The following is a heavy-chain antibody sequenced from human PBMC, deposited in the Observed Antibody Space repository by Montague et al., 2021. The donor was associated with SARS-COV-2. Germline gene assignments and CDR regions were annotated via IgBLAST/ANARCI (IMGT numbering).Heavy chain of an antibody. D-gene: IGHD3-22*01. CDR3: ARGVTMIVVVMRYNWFDP. CDR2: IYYSGST. CDR1: GGSISSSSYY. J-gene: IGHJ5*02. V-gene: IGHV4-39*01. Sequence: SETLSLTCTVSGGSISSSSYYWGWIRQPPGKGLEWIGSIYYSGSTYYNPSLKSRVTISVDTSKNQFSLKLSSVTAADTAVYYCARGVTMIVVVMRYNWFDPLGPGNPGHRLL.